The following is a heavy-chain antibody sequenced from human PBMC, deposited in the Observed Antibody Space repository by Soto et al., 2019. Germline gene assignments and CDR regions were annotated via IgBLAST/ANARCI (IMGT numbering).Heavy chain of an antibody. J-gene: IGHJ4*02. Sequence: QVQLQESGPGLVKPSETLSLTCTVSGGSITGYYWSWIRQSPGKRLEWIGYIFHSGSTNYNPSLKSRVTISVDTSKNQCSLKLTSVTAADTAVYYCARLSFGDPGNYWGQGTLVTVSS. CDR1: GGSITGYY. CDR3: ARLSFGDPGNY. D-gene: IGHD4-17*01. V-gene: IGHV4-59*01. CDR2: IFHSGST.